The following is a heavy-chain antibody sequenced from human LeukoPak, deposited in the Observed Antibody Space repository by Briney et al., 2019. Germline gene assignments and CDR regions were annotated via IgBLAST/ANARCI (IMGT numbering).Heavy chain of an antibody. J-gene: IGHJ4*02. CDR3: ARDRARTSIAARYFDY. V-gene: IGHV1-46*01. CDR1: GYTFTSYY. D-gene: IGHD6-6*01. Sequence: ASVTVSCKASGYTFTSYYMQWVRQAPGQGLEWMGIINPSGGSTSYAQKFQGRVTMTRDMSTSTVYMELSSLRSEDTAVYYCARDRARTSIAARYFDYWGQGTLVTVSS. CDR2: INPSGGST.